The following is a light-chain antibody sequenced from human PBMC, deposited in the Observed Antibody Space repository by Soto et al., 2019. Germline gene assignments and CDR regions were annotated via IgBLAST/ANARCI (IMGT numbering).Light chain of an antibody. J-gene: IGKJ1*01. Sequence: EIVLTQSPGTLSLSPGERATLSCRASQSVSSSYLAWYQQKPGQAPGLPIYGASSRATGFPDRFSGSGSGTDFTITISRLEPEDFAVYYCQQYGSSQSFGQGTKVEIK. CDR2: GAS. CDR1: QSVSSSY. CDR3: QQYGSSQS. V-gene: IGKV3-20*01.